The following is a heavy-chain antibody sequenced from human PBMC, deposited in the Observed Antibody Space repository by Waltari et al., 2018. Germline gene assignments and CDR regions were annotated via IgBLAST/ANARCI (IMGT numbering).Heavy chain of an antibody. Sequence: QVQLQESGPGLVKPSETLSLTCTVSGGPISSYYWSWIRQPPGKGLEWIGYIYYSGSTNYNPSLKSRVTISVDTSKNQFSLKLSSVTAADTAVYYCARSVFGVVIPFDYWGQGTLVTVSS. V-gene: IGHV4-59*01. J-gene: IGHJ4*02. CDR3: ARSVFGVVIPFDY. CDR1: GGPISSYY. CDR2: IYYSGST. D-gene: IGHD3-3*01.